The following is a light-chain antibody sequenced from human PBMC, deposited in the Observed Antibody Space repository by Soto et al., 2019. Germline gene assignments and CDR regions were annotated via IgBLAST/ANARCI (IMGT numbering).Light chain of an antibody. CDR2: GAS. J-gene: IGKJ1*01. Sequence: DIVMTQSPATLSVAPGERVTFSCRASQGVSRKLAWYQHKPGQAPRLLISGASTGATGIPARFSGSGSGTEFTLTISSLQPDDFATYSCQQYNSYSTFGQGTKVDIK. V-gene: IGKV3-15*01. CDR3: QQYNSYST. CDR1: QGVSRK.